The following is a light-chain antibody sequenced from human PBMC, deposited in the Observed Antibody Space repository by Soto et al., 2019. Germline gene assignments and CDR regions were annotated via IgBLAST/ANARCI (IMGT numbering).Light chain of an antibody. Sequence: EVLMTQSPDTLYVSPGERVTLSCRASQSISDNLAWSQHKPGQGPRLLVYRASTRTLGIPARFSGSESGTEFTLTISSLQSEDFAVYYCQQYNIWPITFGQGTRLEIK. CDR1: QSISDN. CDR2: RAS. V-gene: IGKV3-15*01. J-gene: IGKJ5*01. CDR3: QQYNIWPIT.